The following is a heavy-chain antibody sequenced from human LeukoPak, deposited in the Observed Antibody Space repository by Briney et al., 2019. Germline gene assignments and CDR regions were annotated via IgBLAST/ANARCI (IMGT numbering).Heavy chain of an antibody. CDR3: ARDRAYYYGSGSYYKYGNHWFDP. CDR2: KNPSGGST. D-gene: IGHD3-10*01. Sequence: ASVPVSCQASGYTFTNYYMHWVRQAPGRGLEGMGIKNPSGGSTSSAQKFQGRVTMTRDTSTSTVYMELSSLRSEDTAVYYCARDRAYYYGSGSYYKYGNHWFDPWGQGTLVTVSS. CDR1: GYTFTNYY. V-gene: IGHV1-46*01. J-gene: IGHJ5*02.